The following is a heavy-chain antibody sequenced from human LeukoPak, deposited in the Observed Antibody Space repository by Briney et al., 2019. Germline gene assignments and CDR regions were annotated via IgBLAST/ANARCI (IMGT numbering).Heavy chain of an antibody. J-gene: IGHJ4*02. CDR2: IWYDGSNK. CDR1: GFTFSRYG. V-gene: IGHV3-33*06. Sequence: GGSLRLSCAASGFTFSRYGMHWVRQAPGKGLEWVAVIWYDGSNKYYADSVKGRFTISRDNSKNSLYLQMNRLRVEDTALYFCAKDGGDSSGHYWGQGTLVTVSS. CDR3: AKDGGDSSGHY. D-gene: IGHD3-22*01.